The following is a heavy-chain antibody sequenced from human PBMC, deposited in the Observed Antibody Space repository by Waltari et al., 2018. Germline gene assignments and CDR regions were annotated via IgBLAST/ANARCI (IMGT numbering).Heavy chain of an antibody. V-gene: IGHV1-69*02. J-gene: IGHJ4*02. CDR1: GGTFSSYT. CDR3: ASSRPYNWNYAGYYFDY. D-gene: IGHD1-7*01. CDR2: IIPILGIA. Sequence: QVQLVQSGAEVKKPGSSVKVSCKASGGTFSSYTISWVRPAPGQGLEWMGRIIPILGIANYAQKFQGRVTITADKSTSTAYMELSSLRSEDTAVYYCASSRPYNWNYAGYYFDYWGQGTLVTVSS.